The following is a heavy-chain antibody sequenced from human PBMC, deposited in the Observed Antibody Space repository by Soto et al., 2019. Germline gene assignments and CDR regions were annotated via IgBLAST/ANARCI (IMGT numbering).Heavy chain of an antibody. CDR1: RFTFSSYA. Sequence: GSLRLSSAASRFTFSSYAMSWVRQAPGKGLEWVSSISVSGGSRYYADSVKGRFTISRDNSKNTPYLQMNSLRAEDTAVYYCAKDGYSITRNKPLDYWGQGTLVTVSS. CDR2: ISVSGGSR. J-gene: IGHJ4*02. D-gene: IGHD2-2*01. V-gene: IGHV3-23*01. CDR3: AKDGYSITRNKPLDY.